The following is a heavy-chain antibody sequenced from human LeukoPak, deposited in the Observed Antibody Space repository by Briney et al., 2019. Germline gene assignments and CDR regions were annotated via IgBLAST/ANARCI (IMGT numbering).Heavy chain of an antibody. CDR3: ARAQWRTYSYYYMDV. CDR1: GFTVSFNY. V-gene: IGHV3-53*01. J-gene: IGHJ6*03. CDR2: IYSGGST. Sequence: GGSLRLSCAASGFTVSFNYMSWVRQAPGKGLEWISVIYSGGSTYYADSVKGRFTISRDDSKNTLYLQMNSRRAEDTAIYYCARAQWRTYSYYYMDVWGKGTTVTVSS. D-gene: IGHD6-19*01.